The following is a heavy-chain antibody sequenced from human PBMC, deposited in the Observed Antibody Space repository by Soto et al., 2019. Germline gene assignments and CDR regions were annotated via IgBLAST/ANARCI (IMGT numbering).Heavy chain of an antibody. V-gene: IGHV4-30-4*01. CDR1: GASISGGEFY. CDR2: ISHSGST. CDR3: ARDARHYYERGASYSRFDA. Sequence: SETLSLTFTVSGASISGGEFYWSCLREPPWKGLEWIAYISHSGSTYYNPSLKIRFTISVYRSKNRFSLTLRYVTDADTAAYLCARDARHYYERGASYSRFDACGQGTLDTVS. D-gene: IGHD3-22*01. J-gene: IGHJ4*02.